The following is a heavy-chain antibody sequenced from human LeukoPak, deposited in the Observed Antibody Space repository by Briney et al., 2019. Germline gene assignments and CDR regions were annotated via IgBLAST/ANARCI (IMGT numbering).Heavy chain of an antibody. V-gene: IGHV4-30-4*01. D-gene: IGHD5-24*01. Sequence: PSETLSLTCTVSGGSISSGDYYWSWIRQPPGKGLEWIGYIYYSGSTYYNPSLKSRVTISVDTSKNQFSLKLSSATAADTAVYYCARSPSVATITALFDYWGQGTLVTVSS. CDR2: IYYSGST. J-gene: IGHJ4*02. CDR3: ARSPSVATITALFDY. CDR1: GGSISSGDYY.